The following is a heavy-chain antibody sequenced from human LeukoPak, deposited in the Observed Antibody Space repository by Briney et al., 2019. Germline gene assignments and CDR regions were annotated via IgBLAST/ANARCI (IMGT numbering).Heavy chain of an antibody. J-gene: IGHJ3*02. D-gene: IGHD3-10*01. Sequence: ASVKVSCKGSGGTFSSYAISWVRQAPGKGLEWMGGFDPEDGETIYAQKFQGRVTMTEDASTDTAYMELSSLRSEDTAVYYCASRITMVRGVNGRGAFDIWGQGTMVTVSS. CDR1: GGTFSSYA. CDR3: ASRITMVRGVNGRGAFDI. CDR2: FDPEDGET. V-gene: IGHV1-24*01.